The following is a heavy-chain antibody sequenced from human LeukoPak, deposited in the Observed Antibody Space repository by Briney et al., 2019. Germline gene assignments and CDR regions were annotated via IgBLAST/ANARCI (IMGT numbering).Heavy chain of an antibody. CDR2: ISSDSNYI. V-gene: IGHV3-21*01. Sequence: PGGSLRLSCAASGFTFSVAAMTWVRQAPGKGLEWVSSISSDSNYIFYADSVQGRFTISRDNAENSLFLQMNSLRAEDTAVYYCASRYCTSTNCYAFDIWGQGTMVTVSS. J-gene: IGHJ3*02. D-gene: IGHD2-2*01. CDR3: ASRYCTSTNCYAFDI. CDR1: GFTFSVAA.